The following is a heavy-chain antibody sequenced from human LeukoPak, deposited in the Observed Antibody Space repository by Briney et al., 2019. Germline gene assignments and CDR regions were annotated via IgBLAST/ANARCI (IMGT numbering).Heavy chain of an antibody. CDR1: GFTFSSYS. CDR2: ISGSGSVS. CDR3: ARDGGFGFLAAFDI. Sequence: GGSLTLSCAASGFTFSSYSMNWVRQAPGKGLEWISYISGSGSVSYYEDSVKGRFTISRDNAKNSLYLQMNSLRDEDTALYYCARDGGFGFLAAFDIWGQGTMVTVSS. D-gene: IGHD3-10*01. J-gene: IGHJ3*02. V-gene: IGHV3-48*02.